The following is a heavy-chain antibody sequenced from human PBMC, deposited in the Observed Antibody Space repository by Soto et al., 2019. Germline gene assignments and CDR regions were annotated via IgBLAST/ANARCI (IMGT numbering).Heavy chain of an antibody. V-gene: IGHV3-21*02. CDR2: IVTRSDI. J-gene: IGHJ6*02. CDR3: ASEETAWPLAYGLDV. Sequence: EVQLVESGGGLVKPGGSLRLSYVASGFTFSTYSMNWVRQAPGKGLEWVSTIVTRSDIYYAESVKGRFTISRDNAKNSLSLQMNSLRVEDPAVYYCASEETAWPLAYGLDVWGQGTAVTVSS. CDR1: GFTFSTYS. D-gene: IGHD2-21*02.